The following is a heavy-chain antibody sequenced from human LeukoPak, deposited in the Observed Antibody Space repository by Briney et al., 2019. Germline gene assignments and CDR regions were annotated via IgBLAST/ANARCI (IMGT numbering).Heavy chain of an antibody. CDR2: IKTDGRTT. J-gene: IGHJ4*02. CDR1: GITFTNQW. CDR3: TTGPSFGYEW. D-gene: IGHD3-22*01. Sequence: GRSLRLSCAAAGITFTNQWMHWVRQAPGKGLVWVSLIKTDGRTTIYADSVKGRFTISRDDGKSTLYLQMNILRAEDTAIYYCTTGPSFGYEWWGQGTVVTVSS. V-gene: IGHV3-74*01.